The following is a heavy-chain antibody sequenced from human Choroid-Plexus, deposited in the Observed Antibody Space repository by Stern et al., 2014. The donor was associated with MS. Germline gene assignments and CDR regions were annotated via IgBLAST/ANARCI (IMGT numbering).Heavy chain of an antibody. V-gene: IGHV1-69*06. J-gene: IGHJ4*02. D-gene: IGHD3-10*01. CDR3: AGDGGGRGVISYSCDS. CDR2: IIPIAGRK. Sequence: QMQLVQSGAEVRKPGSSVKVSCKASGGTFSSYAISWVRQAPGQGLEWMGGIIPIAGRKNYAQKFKGRVTKTADKSTSTVSMDLSSLRADETAVYYCAGDGGGRGVISYSCDSWGQGTLVTVSS. CDR1: GGTFSSYA.